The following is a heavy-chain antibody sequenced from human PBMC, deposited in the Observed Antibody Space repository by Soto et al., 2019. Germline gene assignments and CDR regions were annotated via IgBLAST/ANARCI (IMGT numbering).Heavy chain of an antibody. CDR1: GFTFTTYW. J-gene: IGHJ5*02. Sequence: GGSLRLSCVASGFTFTTYWMSWVRQAPGKGLQWVANIRQDGGAQYYVDSVKGRFTISRDNAKNSVYLQMDSLRVEDTAVYYCVRGGHGSGSYLGSSWGQGILVTVSS. CDR2: IRQDGGAQ. V-gene: IGHV3-7*03. D-gene: IGHD3-10*01. CDR3: VRGGHGSGSYLGSS.